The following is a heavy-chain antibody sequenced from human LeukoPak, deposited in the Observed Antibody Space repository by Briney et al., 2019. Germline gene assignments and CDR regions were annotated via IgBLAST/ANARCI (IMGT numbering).Heavy chain of an antibody. CDR1: VPTFTSYA. J-gene: IGHJ3*02. V-gene: IGHV1-69*05. Sequence: GASVKVSCKASVPTFTSYAINWVRQAPGQGLEWIGGFIPIFGSPTYAQKFQGGVSFTTDESTDTAYMELSNLGSDGTAVFYCAGFFYDSSGAAFDIWGQGTMVTVSS. D-gene: IGHD3-22*01. CDR2: FIPIFGSP. CDR3: AGFFYDSSGAAFDI.